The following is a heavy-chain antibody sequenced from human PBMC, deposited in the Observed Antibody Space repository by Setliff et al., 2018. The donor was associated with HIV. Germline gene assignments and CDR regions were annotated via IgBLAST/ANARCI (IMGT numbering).Heavy chain of an antibody. D-gene: IGHD5-12*01. Sequence: ASVKVSCKASGYTFTSYDVNWVRQATGQGLEWMGWVNPSSGNTGYAQKFQGRVTMTRNTSISTAYMELSSLRSEDTAVYYCARAYSNKDWFDPWGQGTLVTVSS. V-gene: IGHV1-8*02. CDR3: ARAYSNKDWFDP. J-gene: IGHJ5*02. CDR2: VNPSSGNT. CDR1: GYTFTSYD.